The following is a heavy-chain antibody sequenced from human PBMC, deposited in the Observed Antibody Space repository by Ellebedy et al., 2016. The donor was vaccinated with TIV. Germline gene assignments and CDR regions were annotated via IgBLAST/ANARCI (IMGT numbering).Heavy chain of an antibody. CDR1: GYTFSNYF. CDR2: INPSGGST. Sequence: AASVKVSCMASGYTFSNYFVHWARQAPGQGLEWMGIINPSGGSTTYAQKLQGRLTMTRDTSTSTVYMELSSLRSEDTAVYYCARGKSVENAFDIWGQGTMVTVSS. D-gene: IGHD1-1*01. V-gene: IGHV1-46*04. J-gene: IGHJ3*02. CDR3: ARGKSVENAFDI.